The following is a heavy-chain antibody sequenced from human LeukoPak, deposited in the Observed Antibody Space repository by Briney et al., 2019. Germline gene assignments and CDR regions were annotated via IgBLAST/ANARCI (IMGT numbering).Heavy chain of an antibody. J-gene: IGHJ4*02. V-gene: IGHV4-34*01. CDR3: ARGLSTTVTTWAYFDY. CDR2: INHSGST. CDR1: GGSISSYY. Sequence: SETLSLTCTVSGGSISSYYWSWIRQPPGKGLEWIGEINHSGSTNYNPSLKSRVTISVDTSKNQFSLKLSSVTAADTAVYYCARGLSTTVTTWAYFDYWGQGTLVTVSS. D-gene: IGHD4-11*01.